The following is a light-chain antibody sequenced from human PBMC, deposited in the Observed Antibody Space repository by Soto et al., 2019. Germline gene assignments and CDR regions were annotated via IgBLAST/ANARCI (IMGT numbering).Light chain of an antibody. Sequence: QSALTQPPSASGSPGQSVTISCTGTSSDVGAYNYVSWYQQHPGKAPKLMIYQVTKRPSGVPDRFSASKSGNTASLTVSGLQAEDEADYYCSSYAGNSLDVFGTGTKLTVL. CDR3: SSYAGNSLDV. V-gene: IGLV2-8*01. CDR1: SSDVGAYNY. J-gene: IGLJ1*01. CDR2: QVT.